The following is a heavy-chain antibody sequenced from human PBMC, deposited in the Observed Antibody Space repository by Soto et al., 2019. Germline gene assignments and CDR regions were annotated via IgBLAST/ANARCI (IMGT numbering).Heavy chain of an antibody. D-gene: IGHD3-10*01. CDR2: IYYSGST. V-gene: IGHV4-59*08. CDR3: ARHNYGSGSTYFDY. CDR1: GGSISSYY. Sequence: QVQLQESGPGLVKPSETLSLTCTVSGGSISSYYWSWIRQPPGKGLGWIGYIYYSGSTNYNPSLKCRVTISVDTSKNQFSLKLNSMTAADTAVYYCARHNYGSGSTYFDYWGQGTLVTVSS. J-gene: IGHJ4*02.